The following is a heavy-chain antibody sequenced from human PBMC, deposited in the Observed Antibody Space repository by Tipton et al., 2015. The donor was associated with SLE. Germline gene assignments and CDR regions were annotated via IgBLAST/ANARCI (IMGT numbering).Heavy chain of an antibody. CDR1: GGSTRSSY. CDR3: AREGIIAAAAHGTYWFDP. D-gene: IGHD6-13*01. J-gene: IGHJ5*02. CDR2: TYTGGST. V-gene: IGHV4-4*07. Sequence: TLSLTCPVSGGSTRSSYWSCIRQPAGKGLAWIGRTYTGGSTNYDPSRKSRVTMSVDTSKNQFSLKLSSVTAADTAVYYCAREGIIAAAAHGTYWFDPWGQGTLVTVSS.